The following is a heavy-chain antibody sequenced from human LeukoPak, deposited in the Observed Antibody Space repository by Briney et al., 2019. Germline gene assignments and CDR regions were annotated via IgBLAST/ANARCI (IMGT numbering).Heavy chain of an antibody. CDR3: AKERDSGWFDP. J-gene: IGHJ5*02. V-gene: IGHV3-23*01. D-gene: IGHD1-26*01. Sequence: VSVISVSGGSTYYADSVKGRFTISRDNSKNTLYLQMNSLRAEDTAVYYCAKERDSGWFDPWGQGTLVTVSS. CDR2: ISVSGGST.